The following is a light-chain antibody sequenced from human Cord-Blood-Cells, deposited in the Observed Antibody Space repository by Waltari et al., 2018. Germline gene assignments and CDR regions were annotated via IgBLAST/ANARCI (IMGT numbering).Light chain of an antibody. CDR1: QSVLYSSNNKNY. V-gene: IGKV4-1*01. Sequence: DIVMTQSPDSLAVSLGERATINCKSSQSVLYSSNNKNYLAWYQQKPGQPPKLLIYWASTREAWVPDRISGSVSGTDFTLTISSLQAEDVAVYYCQKYYSTLTWTSGQGTKVEIK. J-gene: IGKJ1*01. CDR2: WAS. CDR3: QKYYSTLTWT.